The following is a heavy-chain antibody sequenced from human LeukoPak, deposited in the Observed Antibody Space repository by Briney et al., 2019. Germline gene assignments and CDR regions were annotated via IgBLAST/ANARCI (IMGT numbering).Heavy chain of an antibody. J-gene: IGHJ4*02. Sequence: PGGSLRLSCAASGFTFSSYAMNWVRQAPGKGLEWVSAITGSGGRTYYADSVKGRFTISRDNSKNTLYLQMNSLRAEDTAVYYCAKGRVTMVRGAFVYWGQGTLVTVSS. CDR1: GFTFSSYA. D-gene: IGHD3-10*01. V-gene: IGHV3-23*01. CDR3: AKGRVTMVRGAFVY. CDR2: ITGSGGRT.